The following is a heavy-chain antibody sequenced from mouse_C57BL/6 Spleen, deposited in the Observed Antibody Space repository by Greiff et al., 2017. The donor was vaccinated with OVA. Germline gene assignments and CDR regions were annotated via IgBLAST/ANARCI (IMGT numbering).Heavy chain of an antibody. D-gene: IGHD1-1*01. CDR1: GYTFTDYY. J-gene: IGHJ1*03. CDR2: INPNNGGT. Sequence: EVQLQQSGPELVKPGASVKISCKASGYTFTDYYMNWVKQSHGKSLEWIGDINPNNGGTSYNQKFKGKATLTVDKSSSTAYMELRSLTSEDSAVYYCARGGSYYYGSSHWYFDVWGTGTTVTVSS. V-gene: IGHV1-26*01. CDR3: ARGGSYYYGSSHWYFDV.